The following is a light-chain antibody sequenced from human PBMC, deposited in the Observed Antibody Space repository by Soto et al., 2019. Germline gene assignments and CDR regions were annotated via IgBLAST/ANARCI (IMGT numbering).Light chain of an antibody. V-gene: IGLV3-16*01. CDR3: LSADSGRTTSYRV. Sequence: SYELTQPPSVSVSLGQMARITCSGEGLPRKSAYCYQQKPGQPPVLVIHKDSERPSGIPERFSGSSSGTIATLTITGVQAEDEADYYCLSADSGRTTSYRVFGGGTKLTVL. CDR1: GLPRKS. J-gene: IGLJ3*02. CDR2: KDS.